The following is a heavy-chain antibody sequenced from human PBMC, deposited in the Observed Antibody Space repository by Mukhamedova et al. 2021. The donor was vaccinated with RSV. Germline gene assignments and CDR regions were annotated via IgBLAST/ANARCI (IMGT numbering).Heavy chain of an antibody. CDR2: VTDNSGST. V-gene: IGHV3-23*01. D-gene: IGHD2-2*01. Sequence: GKGLEWVSTVTDNSGSTYYADSVKGRFTVSRDNSKNTLYLQMNGLRADDTAVYYCAKDHSPAGRTSPFDYLGQGTLVTVSS. J-gene: IGHJ4*02. CDR3: AKDHSPAGRTSPFDY.